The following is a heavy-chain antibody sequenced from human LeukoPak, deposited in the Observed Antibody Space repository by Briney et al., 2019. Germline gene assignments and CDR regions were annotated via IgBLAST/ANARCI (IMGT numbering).Heavy chain of an antibody. J-gene: IGHJ6*03. V-gene: IGHV4-38-2*02. CDR3: ARVSWFPGTSYYYMDV. D-gene: IGHD1-1*01. CDR2: IYHSGST. CDR1: GYSISSGYY. Sequence: PSETLSLTCTVSGYSISSGYYWGWIRQPPGKGLEWIGSIYHSGSTYYNPSLKSRVTISVDTSKNQFSLNLTSVTAADSAVYYCARVSWFPGTSYYYMDVWGKGTTVTVSS.